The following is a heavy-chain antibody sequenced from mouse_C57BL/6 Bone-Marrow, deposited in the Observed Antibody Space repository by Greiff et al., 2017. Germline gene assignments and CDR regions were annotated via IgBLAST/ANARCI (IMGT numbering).Heavy chain of an antibody. Sequence: ESGPGLVKPSQSLSLTCSVTGYSVTSGYYWNWIRQFPGNKLEWMGYISYDGSNNYNPSLKNRISITRDTSKNQFFLKLNSVTTEDTATYYCARDRITTVVATGRWYFDVWGTGTTVTVSS. D-gene: IGHD1-1*01. CDR3: ARDRITTVVATGRWYFDV. V-gene: IGHV3-6*01. CDR1: GYSVTSGYY. CDR2: ISYDGSN. J-gene: IGHJ1*03.